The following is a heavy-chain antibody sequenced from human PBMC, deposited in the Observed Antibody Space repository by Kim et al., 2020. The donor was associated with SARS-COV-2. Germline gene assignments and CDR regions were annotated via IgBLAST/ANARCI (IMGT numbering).Heavy chain of an antibody. CDR1: GFTFSSYG. D-gene: IGHD3-10*01. CDR2: ISYDGSNK. V-gene: IGHV3-33*05. J-gene: IGHJ3*02. Sequence: GGSLRLSCAASGFTFSSYGMHWVRQAPGKGLEWVAVISYDGSNKYYADSVQGRFTISRANSKNTLYLQMNSLRAEDTAVYYCARDRGFGDRSAFDIWGQGTMVTVTS. CDR3: ARDRGFGDRSAFDI.